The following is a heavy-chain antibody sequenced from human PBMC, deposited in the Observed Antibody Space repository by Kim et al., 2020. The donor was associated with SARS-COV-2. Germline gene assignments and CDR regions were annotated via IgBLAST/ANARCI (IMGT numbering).Heavy chain of an antibody. J-gene: IGHJ4*02. CDR1: GYTLTELS. CDR3: ATNVEYYYDSSGYHPSN. D-gene: IGHD3-22*01. Sequence: ASVKVSCKVSGYTLTELSMHWVRQAPGKGLEWMGGFDPEDGETIYAQKFQGRVTMTEDTSTDTAYMELSSLRSEDTAVYYCATNVEYYYDSSGYHPSNWGQGTLVTVSS. V-gene: IGHV1-24*01. CDR2: FDPEDGET.